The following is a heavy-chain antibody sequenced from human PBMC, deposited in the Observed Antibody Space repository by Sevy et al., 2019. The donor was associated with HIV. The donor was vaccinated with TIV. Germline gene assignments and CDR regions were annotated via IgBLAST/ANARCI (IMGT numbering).Heavy chain of an antibody. CDR2: ISFDGRNK. J-gene: IGHJ4*01. CDR3: ARDHCTDGVCFRSGYFDY. V-gene: IGHV3-30*04. CDR1: GFTFGNHA. Sequence: GGSLRLSCAASGFTFGNHAIHWVRQAPGKGLEWVAIISFDGRNKQYADSVKGRFTISRDNSKNTVFLQMTRLRTEDKAVYYCARDHCTDGVCFRSGYFDYWGQGTLVTVSS. D-gene: IGHD2-8*01.